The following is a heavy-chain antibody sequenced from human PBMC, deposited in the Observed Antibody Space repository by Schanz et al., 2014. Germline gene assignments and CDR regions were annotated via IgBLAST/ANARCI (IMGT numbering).Heavy chain of an antibody. D-gene: IGHD3-9*01. Sequence: EVQLVESGGGLVQPRGSLRLSCAASEFSFSSFGMNWVRQAPGKGLEWVSYISSSSSTIYYADSVKGRFTISRDNAKNSLYLQMNSLKTEDTAVYYCARRNFYDKSAAFDYWGQGSLVTVSS. CDR2: ISSSSSTI. J-gene: IGHJ4*02. CDR3: ARRNFYDKSAAFDY. CDR1: EFSFSSFG. V-gene: IGHV3-48*01.